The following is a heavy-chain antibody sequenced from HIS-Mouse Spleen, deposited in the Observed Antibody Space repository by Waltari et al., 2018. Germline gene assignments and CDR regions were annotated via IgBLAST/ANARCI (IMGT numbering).Heavy chain of an antibody. V-gene: IGHV1-2*02. CDR3: AREPLRDGYNSYYYYGMDV. Sequence: QVQLVQSGAEVKKPGASVKVSCKASGYTFTGYYMHWVRQAPGQGLEWMVWINPNSGGTNYAQKFQGRVTMTRDTSISTAYMELSRLRSDDTAVYYCAREPLRDGYNSYYYYGMDVWGQGTTVTVSS. CDR2: INPNSGGT. J-gene: IGHJ6*02. D-gene: IGHD5-12*01. CDR1: GYTFTGYY.